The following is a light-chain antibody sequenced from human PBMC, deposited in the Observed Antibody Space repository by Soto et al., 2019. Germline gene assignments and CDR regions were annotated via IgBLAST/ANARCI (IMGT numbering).Light chain of an antibody. CDR1: RSAVGGYNY. V-gene: IGLV2-11*01. CDR3: CSYAGGHIHYI. J-gene: IGLJ1*01. Sequence: SVLPQPRSVSRSPGQSVIVSCTGKRSAVGGYNYVSWYRQYPGEAPKLLIYDVTERLSGVPDRFSGSKSGNTASLTISGLQAEDEADYYCCSYAGGHIHYIIGTGTKVTVL. CDR2: DVT.